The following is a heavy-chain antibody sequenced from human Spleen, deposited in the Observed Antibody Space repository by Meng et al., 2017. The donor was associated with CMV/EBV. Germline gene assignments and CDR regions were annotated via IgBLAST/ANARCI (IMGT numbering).Heavy chain of an antibody. Sequence: SVKVSCKASGGTFSSYAISWVRQAPGQGLEWMGGIIPILGIANYAQKFQGRVTITADKSTSTAYMELSSLRSDDTAIYYCVRDDFSPADHDSSGCDHWGQGTLVTVSS. V-gene: IGHV1-69*10. CDR3: VRDDFSPADHDSSGCDH. CDR2: IIPILGIA. D-gene: IGHD3-22*01. CDR1: GGTFSSYA. J-gene: IGHJ4*02.